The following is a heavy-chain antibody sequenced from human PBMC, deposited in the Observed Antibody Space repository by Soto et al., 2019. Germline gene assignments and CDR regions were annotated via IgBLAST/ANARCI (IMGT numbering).Heavy chain of an antibody. D-gene: IGHD2-2*01. CDR1: GGSFSGYY. J-gene: IGHJ5*02. CDR2: INHSGST. V-gene: IGHV4-34*01. Sequence: PSETLSLTCAVYGGSFSGYYWSWIRQPPGKGLEWIGEINHSGSTNYNPSLKSRVTISVDTSKNQFSLKPSSVTAADTAVYYCASSCSSTSCFNWFDPWGQGTLVTVSS. CDR3: ASSCSSTSCFNWFDP.